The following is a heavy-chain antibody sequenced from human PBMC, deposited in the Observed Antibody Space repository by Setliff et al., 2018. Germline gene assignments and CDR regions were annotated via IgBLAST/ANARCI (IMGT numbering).Heavy chain of an antibody. Sequence: GGSLRLSCAASGFTFSSYEMNWVRQAPGKGLEWVSYISSSGSTIYYADSVKGRFTISRDNAKKSLYLQMNSLRAGDTAVYYCARDRRPFNWGGNDAFDIWGQGTMVTVSS. CDR1: GFTFSSYE. V-gene: IGHV3-48*03. J-gene: IGHJ3*02. D-gene: IGHD7-27*01. CDR2: ISSSGSTI. CDR3: ARDRRPFNWGGNDAFDI.